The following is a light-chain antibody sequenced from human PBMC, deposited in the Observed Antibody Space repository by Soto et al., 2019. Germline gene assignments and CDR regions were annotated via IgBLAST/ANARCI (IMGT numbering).Light chain of an antibody. CDR3: QQSYSTPRT. CDR2: AAS. Sequence: DIQMTQSPSSLSASVGDRVTITCRASQRVSTDLHWYQQKPAKAHKLLIYAASRLQSGVPSRFSGSGSGTDFTLTISSLQPADFATYYCQQSYSTPRTFGQGTKLEIK. J-gene: IGKJ2*01. CDR1: QRVSTD. V-gene: IGKV1-39*01.